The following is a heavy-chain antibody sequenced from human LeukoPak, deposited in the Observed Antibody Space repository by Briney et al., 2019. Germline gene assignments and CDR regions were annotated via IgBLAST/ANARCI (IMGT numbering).Heavy chain of an antibody. CDR1: GGSMSSYY. Sequence: SETLSVTCTVSGGSMSSYYWSWIRQPRGKGLEWIGYIYYSGTTNYNPSLKSRVTISVDTSQNQFSLKLRSVTAADTAVYYCARDQRSASCYDFWGQGTLVTVSS. J-gene: IGHJ4*02. CDR2: IYYSGTT. V-gene: IGHV4-59*01. CDR3: ARDQRSASCYDF. D-gene: IGHD2-2*01.